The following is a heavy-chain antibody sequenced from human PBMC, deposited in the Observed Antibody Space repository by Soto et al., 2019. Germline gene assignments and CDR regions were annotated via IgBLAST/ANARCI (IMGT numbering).Heavy chain of an antibody. D-gene: IGHD2-21*01. V-gene: IGHV3-33*01. CDR3: ARDPDWGSIDY. CDR2: IWYDGSNK. J-gene: IGHJ4*02. CDR1: GFTFSSYG. Sequence: ESGGGVVQPGRSLRLSCAASGFTFSSYGMHWVRQAPGKGLEWVAVIWYDGSNKYYADSVKGRFTISRDNSKNTLYLQMNSLRAEDTAVYYCARDPDWGSIDYWGQGTLVTVSS.